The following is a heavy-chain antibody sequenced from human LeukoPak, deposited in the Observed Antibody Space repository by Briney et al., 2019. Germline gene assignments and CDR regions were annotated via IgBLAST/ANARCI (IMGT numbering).Heavy chain of an antibody. J-gene: IGHJ5*02. CDR3: AKEPCSSSCYMGNWFDP. D-gene: IGHD2-2*01. CDR2: ISGSGGST. V-gene: IGHV3-23*01. Sequence: GGSLRLSCAASGFTFTGYSIHWVRQAPGKGLEWVSAISGSGGSTYYADSVKGRFTMSRDNSKNTLYLQMNSLRAEDTAVYYCAKEPCSSSCYMGNWFDPWGQGTLVTVSS. CDR1: GFTFTGYS.